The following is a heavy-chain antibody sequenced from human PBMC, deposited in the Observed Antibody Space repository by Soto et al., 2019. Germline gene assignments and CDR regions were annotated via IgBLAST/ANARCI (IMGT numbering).Heavy chain of an antibody. D-gene: IGHD4-17*01. CDR1: GFTVSSNY. Sequence: EVQLVESGGGLVQPGGSLRLSCAASGFTVSSNYMNWVRQAPGKGLEWVSLIYSGGSTYYADSVKGRFTISRDNSKNTLYLQINSLRVEDTAVYYCAKDEVSRKYYGHSLDVWGQGTTVTVSS. CDR3: AKDEVSRKYYGHSLDV. J-gene: IGHJ6*02. CDR2: IYSGGST. V-gene: IGHV3-66*01.